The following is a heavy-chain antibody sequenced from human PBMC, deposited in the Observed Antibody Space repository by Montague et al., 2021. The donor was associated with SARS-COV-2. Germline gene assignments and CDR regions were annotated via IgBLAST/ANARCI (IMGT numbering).Heavy chain of an antibody. J-gene: IGHJ4*02. CDR2: IYYSGST. V-gene: IGHV4-31*03. CDR3: ARASGKKTIFGVVISYFDY. D-gene: IGHD3-3*01. Sequence: TLSLTCTVSGGSISSGGYYWSWIRQHPWKGLEWIGYIYYSGSTYYNPSLKSRVTISVDTSKNQFSLKLSSVTAADTAVYYCARASGKKTIFGVVISYFDYWGQGTLVTVSS. CDR1: GGSISSGGYY.